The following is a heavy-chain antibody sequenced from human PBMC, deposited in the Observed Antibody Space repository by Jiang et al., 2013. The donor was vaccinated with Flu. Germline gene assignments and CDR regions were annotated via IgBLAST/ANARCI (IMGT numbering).Heavy chain of an antibody. CDR2: IYWDDDE. CDR3: VHKENYHFFDY. J-gene: IGHJ4*02. CDR1: GFSLATSGVG. V-gene: IGHV2-5*02. D-gene: IGHD5-24*01. Sequence: KPTQTLTLTCTFSGFSLATSGVGVGWIRQPPGKALEWLALIYWDDDERYSPSLKSRLTITKDTSKNQVVLTMTSVDPVDTATYFCVHKENYHFFDYWGQGTLVTVSS.